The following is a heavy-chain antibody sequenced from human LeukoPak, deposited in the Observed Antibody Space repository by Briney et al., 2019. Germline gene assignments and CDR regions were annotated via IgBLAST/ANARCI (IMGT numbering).Heavy chain of an antibody. D-gene: IGHD2-2*01. CDR1: GDSVRSGGYY. CDR3: ARDRGRVRGYYYAMDV. CDR2: IFNSGST. V-gene: IGHV4-31*03. Sequence: SETLSLTCTVSGDSVRSGGYYWTWIRQHPEKGLEWIGYIFNSGSTYYNPSLKSRVTISEDTSKNQFSLNLTSVTAADTAVYYCARDRGRVRGYYYAMDVWGQGTTVTVSS. J-gene: IGHJ6*02.